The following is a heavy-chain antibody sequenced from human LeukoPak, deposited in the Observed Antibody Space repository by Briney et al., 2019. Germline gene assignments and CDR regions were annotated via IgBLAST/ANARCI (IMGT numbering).Heavy chain of an antibody. CDR3: ARRSVRGVILSRYNWFDP. CDR2: INHSGST. V-gene: IGHV4-34*01. CDR1: GGSFSGYY. D-gene: IGHD3-10*01. Sequence: PSETLSLTCAVYGGSFSGYYWSWIRQPPGKGLEWIGEINHSGSTNYNPSLKSRVTISVDTSKNQFSLKLSSVTAADTAVYYCARRSVRGVILSRYNWFDPWGQGTLVTVSS. J-gene: IGHJ5*02.